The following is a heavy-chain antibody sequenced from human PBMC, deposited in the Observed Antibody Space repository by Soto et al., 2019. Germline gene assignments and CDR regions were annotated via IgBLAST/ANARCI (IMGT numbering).Heavy chain of an antibody. J-gene: IGHJ5*02. CDR3: ARQDRVVAEGRWFDP. CDR1: GYSISSGYH. V-gene: IGHV4-38-2*02. Sequence: PSETLSLTCTVSGYSISSGYHWAWIRQPPWKGLEWLGSVHYSGNTYYNPSLKSRLTISVDKSKNQFSLNLSSVTAADTAVYYCARQDRVVAEGRWFDPWGQGTLVTIS. CDR2: VHYSGNT. D-gene: IGHD2-15*01.